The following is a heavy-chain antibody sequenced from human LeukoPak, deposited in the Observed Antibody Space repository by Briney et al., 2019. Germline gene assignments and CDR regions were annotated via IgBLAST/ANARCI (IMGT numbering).Heavy chain of an antibody. CDR2: IIPIFGTA. CDR1: GGTFSSYA. D-gene: IGHD3-10*01. Sequence: GASVKVSCKASGGTFSSYAISWVRQAPGQGLEWMGRIIPIFGTANYAQKFQGRVTITTDESTRTAYMELSGLRSEDTAVYYCVYGSGSYHYFDYWGQGTLVTVSS. CDR3: VYGSGSYHYFDY. V-gene: IGHV1-69*05. J-gene: IGHJ4*02.